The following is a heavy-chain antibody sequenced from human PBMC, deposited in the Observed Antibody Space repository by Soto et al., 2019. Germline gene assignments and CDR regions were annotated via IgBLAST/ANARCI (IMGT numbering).Heavy chain of an antibody. D-gene: IGHD2-2*01. CDR2: INPNSGGT. J-gene: IGHJ5*02. CDR3: ARDKIVVVPASGRDNWFDP. CDR1: GYTYTGYH. Sequence: ASLKVYCKASGYTYTGYHMDWGRQAHGKGLEWMGWINPNSGGTNYAQKFQGRVTMTRDTSISTAYMELSRLRSDDTAVYYCARDKIVVVPASGRDNWFDPWVQGTLVTVSS. V-gene: IGHV1-2*02.